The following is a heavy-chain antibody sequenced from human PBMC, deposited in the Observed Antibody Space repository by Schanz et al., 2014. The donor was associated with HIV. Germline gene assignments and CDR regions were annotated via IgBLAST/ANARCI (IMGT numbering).Heavy chain of an antibody. CDR3: ARARAKIEGRPVGNWFDP. Sequence: QVQLVQSGAEVKNPGASVKVSCKASGYTFSSYAINWVRQATGQGLEWMGWMNPNSGHTGYAQKFQGRVDMTRTTSISTAYMELRGLTSEDTAVYFCARARAKIEGRPVGNWFDPWGRGTLVTVSS. CDR1: GYTFSSYA. V-gene: IGHV1-8*01. CDR2: MNPNSGHT. D-gene: IGHD6-6*01. J-gene: IGHJ5*02.